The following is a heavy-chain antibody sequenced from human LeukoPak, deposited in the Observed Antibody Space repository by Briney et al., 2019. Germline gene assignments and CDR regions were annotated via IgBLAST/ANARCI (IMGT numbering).Heavy chain of an antibody. CDR2: ISAYNGNT. D-gene: IGHD5-24*01. J-gene: IGHJ5*02. V-gene: IGHV1-18*01. CDR1: DYTFTSYG. CDR3: AREVYKLYNWFDP. Sequence: ASVKVSCKASDYTFTSYGISWVRPAPGPGLEWMGWISAYNGNTNYAQKFQGRVTMTRDTSISTAYMELSGLRSDDTAVYYCAREVYKLYNWFDPWGQGTLVTVTS.